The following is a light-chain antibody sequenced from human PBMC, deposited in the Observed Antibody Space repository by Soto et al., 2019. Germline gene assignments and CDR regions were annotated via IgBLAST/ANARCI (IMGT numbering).Light chain of an antibody. Sequence: QSALTQPASVSGSPGQSITISCTGTARDIGGYQFVSWYQQHPDKAPKLLIVDVTKRPSGISSRFSASKSGTTASLTISGLLPEDEAQYYCASYSSSETPVVFGGGTQLTVL. J-gene: IGLJ2*01. CDR1: ARDIGGYQF. CDR2: DVT. CDR3: ASYSSSETPVV. V-gene: IGLV2-14*03.